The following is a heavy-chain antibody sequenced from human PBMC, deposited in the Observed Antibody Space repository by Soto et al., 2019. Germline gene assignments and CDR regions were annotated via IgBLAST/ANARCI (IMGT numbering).Heavy chain of an antibody. V-gene: IGHV3-23*01. CDR2: ISAGGGST. CDR3: AKDPASCALHGVFDY. J-gene: IGHJ4*02. Sequence: VQLLESGGGLVQRGGSLRLSCAASGFTFSNYPMNWVRQAPGKGLEWVSSISAGGGSTYYADSVSGRFTISRDNSKNTLYLQMNSLRADDPAVYYCAKDPASCALHGVFDYWGQGTLVTVSS. CDR1: GFTFSNYP. D-gene: IGHD4-4*01.